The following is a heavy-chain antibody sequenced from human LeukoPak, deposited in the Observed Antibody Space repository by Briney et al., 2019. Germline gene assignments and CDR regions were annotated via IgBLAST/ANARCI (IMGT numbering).Heavy chain of an antibody. V-gene: IGHV4-59*01. J-gene: IGHJ4*02. CDR3: VRDRELTY. Sequence: PSETLSLTCTVSGGSISSYYWSWIRQPPGKGLEWIGYIYYSGSTNYNPSLKSRVTISVDTSKNQFSLKLSSVTAADTAVYFCVRDRELTYWGQGTLVTVSS. D-gene: IGHD3-10*01. CDR2: IYYSGST. CDR1: GGSISSYY.